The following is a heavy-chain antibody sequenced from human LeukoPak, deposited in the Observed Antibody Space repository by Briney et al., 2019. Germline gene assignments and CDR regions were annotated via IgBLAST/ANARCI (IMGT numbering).Heavy chain of an antibody. V-gene: IGHV3-43*02. D-gene: IGHD3-10*01. CDR3: AVDIIPSLGHYGGGIEFDS. J-gene: IGHJ4*02. CDR2: ITQDGRLK. CDR1: GFQFGDYV. Sequence: GGSLRPSCTASGFQFGDYVMHWVRQVSGKGLEWVSRITQDGRLKNYADSVKGRFTISRDNRKNSLFLQMSSLRIEDTALYYCAVDIIPSLGHYGGGIEFDSRGQGTRVIVSS.